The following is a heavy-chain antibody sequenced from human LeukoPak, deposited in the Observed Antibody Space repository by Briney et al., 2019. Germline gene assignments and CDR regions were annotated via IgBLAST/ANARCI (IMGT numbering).Heavy chain of an antibody. D-gene: IGHD2-2*01. V-gene: IGHV3-21*01. CDR2: ISSSSSYI. CDR3: VVVPAGDAFDI. Sequence: GGSLRLSCAASGFTFSSYGMHWVRQAPGKGLEWVSSISSSSSYIYYADSVKGRFTISRDNAKNSLYLQMNSLRAEDTAVYYCVVVPAGDAFDIWGQGTMVTVSS. CDR1: GFTFSSYG. J-gene: IGHJ3*02.